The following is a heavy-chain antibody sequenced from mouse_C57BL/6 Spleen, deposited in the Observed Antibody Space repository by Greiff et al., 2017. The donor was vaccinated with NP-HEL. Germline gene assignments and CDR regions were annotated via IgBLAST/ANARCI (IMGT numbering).Heavy chain of an antibody. V-gene: IGHV1-62-2*01. CDR3: ARHEGDYYGSSYDPFDY. CDR2: FYPGSGSI. D-gene: IGHD1-1*01. J-gene: IGHJ2*01. Sequence: QVHVKQSGAELVKPGASVKLSCKASGYTFTEYTIHWVKQRSGQGLEWIGWFYPGSGSIKYNEKFKDKATLTADKSSSTVYMELSRLTSEDSAVYFCARHEGDYYGSSYDPFDYWGQGTTLTVSS. CDR1: GYTFTEYT.